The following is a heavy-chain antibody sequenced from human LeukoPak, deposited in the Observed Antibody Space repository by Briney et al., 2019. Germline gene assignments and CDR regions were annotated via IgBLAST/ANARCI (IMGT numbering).Heavy chain of an antibody. CDR1: GINFRSSG. CDR3: ATEGGRAVPGRFDQ. D-gene: IGHD6-13*01. CDR2: IQNDGSDK. Sequence: GGSLRLSCAASGINFRSSGMHWVRQAPGKGLEWVTFIQNDGSDKYYAASVKGRFTISRDNSKNTVYLHMASLRADDTALYYCATEGGRAVPGRFDQWGQGTLVTVST. V-gene: IGHV3-30*02. J-gene: IGHJ4*02.